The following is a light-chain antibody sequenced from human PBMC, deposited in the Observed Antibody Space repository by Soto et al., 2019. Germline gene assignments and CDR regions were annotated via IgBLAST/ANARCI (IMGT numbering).Light chain of an antibody. V-gene: IGLV2-14*03. CDR2: DVS. J-gene: IGLJ1*01. CDR1: SSDIGGYNY. CDR3: SSYTSTSTLYV. Sequence: QSVLTQPASVSGSPGQSITISCTGTSSDIGGYNYVSWYQQFPGKVPKLIIYDVSNRPSGVSDRFSGSKSGNAASLTISGLQAEDEADYYCSSYTSTSTLYVFGTGTKLTVL.